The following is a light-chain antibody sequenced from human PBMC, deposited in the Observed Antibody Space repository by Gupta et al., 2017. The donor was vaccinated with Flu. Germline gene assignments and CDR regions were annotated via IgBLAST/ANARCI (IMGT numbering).Light chain of an antibody. V-gene: IGKV1-5*03. J-gene: IGKJ1*01. Sequence: DNKMTQSPSSLSASAGDRVTITCRASQSVSKLRAWYQQKPGKAPEVLIYEASSFESGVPSRFSGSGSGTEFTLTITHLQPDDFATYYCQQYDTYWTFGQGTKVELK. CDR2: EAS. CDR3: QQYDTYWT. CDR1: QSVSKL.